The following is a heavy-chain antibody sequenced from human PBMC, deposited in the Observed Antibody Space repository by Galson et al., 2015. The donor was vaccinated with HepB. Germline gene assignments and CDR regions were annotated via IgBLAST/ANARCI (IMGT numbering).Heavy chain of an antibody. V-gene: IGHV3-33*01. D-gene: IGHD6-19*01. CDR2: IWYDGSNK. J-gene: IGHJ4*02. CDR1: GFTFSSYG. Sequence: SLRLSCAASGFTFSSYGMHWVRQAPGKGLEWVAVIWYDGSNKYYADSVKGRFTISRDNSKNTLYLQMNSLRAEDTAVYYCARDRNQYSSGHYYFDYWGQGTLVTVSS. CDR3: ARDRNQYSSGHYYFDY.